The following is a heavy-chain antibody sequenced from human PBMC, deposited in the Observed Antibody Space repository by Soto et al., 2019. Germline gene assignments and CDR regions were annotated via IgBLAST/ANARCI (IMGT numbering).Heavy chain of an antibody. J-gene: IGHJ6*02. V-gene: IGHV4-59*08. CDR3: VRLRYSGGDLHYYYGMDV. Sequence: PSETLSLTCTVSGGSISSYYWSWIRQAPGKGLEWVGYIYYSGNTNYNPSLKSRVTILIDRSKNQFSLRLSSVTAADTAVYYCVRLRYSGGDLHYYYGMDVWGQGTTVTVSS. D-gene: IGHD1-26*01. CDR2: IYYSGNT. CDR1: GGSISSYY.